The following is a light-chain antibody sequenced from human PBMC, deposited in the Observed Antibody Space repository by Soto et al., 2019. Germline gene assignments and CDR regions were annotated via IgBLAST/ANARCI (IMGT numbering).Light chain of an antibody. J-gene: IGKJ1*01. CDR2: DAS. V-gene: IGKV3-15*01. CDR3: QQYTDWPRT. CDR1: QSIDTY. Sequence: EIVMTQSPATLSLSPGERAIVPCRASQSIDTYLAWYQQKPGQSPRLLMYDASTRATGIPARFSATGSGTEFTLTIRSLQSEDFGIYYCQQYTDWPRTFGPGTKVDIK.